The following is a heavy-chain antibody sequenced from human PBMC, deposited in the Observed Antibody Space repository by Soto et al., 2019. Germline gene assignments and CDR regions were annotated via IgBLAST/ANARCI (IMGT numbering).Heavy chain of an antibody. V-gene: IGHV4-30-4*01. CDR1: GGSISSGDYY. CDR3: ATYYDSSGFDY. Sequence: LSLTCTVSGGSISSGDYYWSWIRQPPGKGLEWIGYIYYGGSTYYNPSLKSRVTISVDTSKNQFSLKLSSVTAADTAVYYCATYYDSSGFDYWGQGTLVTVSS. D-gene: IGHD3-22*01. CDR2: IYYGGST. J-gene: IGHJ4*02.